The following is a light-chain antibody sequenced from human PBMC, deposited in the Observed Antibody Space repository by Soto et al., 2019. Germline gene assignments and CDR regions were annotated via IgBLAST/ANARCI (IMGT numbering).Light chain of an antibody. Sequence: EKVLTQSPAILSGSPGEKATLAGRASQSVSNNYLAWYQQKPGQAPRLLIYGASNRATGIPDRFSGSGSGTDFTPTISRLEPEDFAVYYCQQYGSSGTFGQGTKVDI. V-gene: IGKV3-20*01. CDR1: QSVSNNY. CDR3: QQYGSSGT. J-gene: IGKJ1*01. CDR2: GAS.